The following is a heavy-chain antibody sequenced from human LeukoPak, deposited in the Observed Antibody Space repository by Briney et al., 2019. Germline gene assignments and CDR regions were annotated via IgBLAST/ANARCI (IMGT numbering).Heavy chain of an antibody. D-gene: IGHD1-1*01. CDR1: GYTFTSYD. CDR3: ARRSVQYRGSWYWFDP. CDR2: MNPNSGNT. J-gene: IGHJ5*02. V-gene: IGHV1-8*01. Sequence: GASVKVSCKASGYTFTSYDINWVRQATGQGLEWMGWMNPNSGNTGYAQKFQGRVTMTRNTSISTAYMELSSLRSEDTAVYYCARRSVQYRGSWYWFDPWGQGTLVTVSS.